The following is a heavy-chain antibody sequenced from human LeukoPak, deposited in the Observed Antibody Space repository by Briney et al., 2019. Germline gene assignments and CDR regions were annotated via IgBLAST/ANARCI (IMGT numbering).Heavy chain of an antibody. CDR1: GFTFSSYS. CDR3: ARTQQLVLGRGAFDI. D-gene: IGHD6-13*01. Sequence: KPGGSLRLSCAASGFTFSSYSMNWVRQAPGKGLEWVSSISSSRSYIYYADSVKGRFTISRDNAKNSLYLQMNSLRAEDTAVYYCARTQQLVLGRGAFDIWGQGTMVTVSS. J-gene: IGHJ3*02. V-gene: IGHV3-21*01. CDR2: ISSSRSYI.